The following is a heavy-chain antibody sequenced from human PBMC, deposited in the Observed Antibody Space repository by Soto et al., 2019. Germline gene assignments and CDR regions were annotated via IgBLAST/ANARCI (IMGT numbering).Heavy chain of an antibody. Sequence: SETLSLTCAVSGGSISSGGYSWSWIRQPPGKGLEWIGYIYHSGSTYYNPSLKSRVTISVDRSKNQFSLKLSSVTAADTAVYYCAREGGYLGLSWFDPWGQGTLVTVSS. CDR3: AREGGYLGLSWFDP. J-gene: IGHJ5*02. CDR2: IYHSGST. V-gene: IGHV4-30-2*01. CDR1: GGSISSGGYS. D-gene: IGHD2-15*01.